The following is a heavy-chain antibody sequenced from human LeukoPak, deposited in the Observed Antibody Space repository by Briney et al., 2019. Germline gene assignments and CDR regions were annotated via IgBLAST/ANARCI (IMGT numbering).Heavy chain of an antibody. J-gene: IGHJ5*02. V-gene: IGHV3-30*18. CDR1: GFILTDYG. Sequence: GRPLRLSCAASGFILTDYGMHWVRQAPGKGLDWVAFMSYDGGNKYYADSVEGRFTISRDNSKNTLYLQMNTLRAEDTAVYYCAKVGRNYGDYNGWFDPWGQGTLVTVSS. CDR3: AKVGRNYGDYNGWFDP. CDR2: MSYDGGNK. D-gene: IGHD4-17*01.